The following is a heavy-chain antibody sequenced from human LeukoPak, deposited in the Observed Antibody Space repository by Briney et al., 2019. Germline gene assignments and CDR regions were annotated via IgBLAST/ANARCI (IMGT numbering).Heavy chain of an antibody. D-gene: IGHD2-8*02. CDR1: GLTVSYTY. CDR3: ARNPSFTGV. J-gene: IGHJ4*02. V-gene: IGHV3-53*01. Sequence: SLTISCAACGLTVSYTYMNWFRHAPRKGLEWVSVLYRDTEKHYADSVKGRFTISRDSSKSTLFLQMNSLRGEDTAVYYCARNPSFTGVWGQGTLVTVSA. CDR2: LYRDTEK.